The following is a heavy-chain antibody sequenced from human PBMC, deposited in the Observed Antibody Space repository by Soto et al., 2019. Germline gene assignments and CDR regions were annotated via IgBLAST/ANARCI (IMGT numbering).Heavy chain of an antibody. D-gene: IGHD5-12*01. CDR3: ARDPRDGYHSPPAY. Sequence: EVQLVESGGGLVQPGGSLRLSCVPSGFTFNSHWMHWVRQAPGKGLVWVSRINGEGSTTSYADSVRGRFTISRDNAKNTLYLQMNSLRVDDTAVYYCARDPRDGYHSPPAYWGQGPRVT. J-gene: IGHJ4*02. CDR1: GFTFNSHW. CDR2: INGEGSTT. V-gene: IGHV3-74*01.